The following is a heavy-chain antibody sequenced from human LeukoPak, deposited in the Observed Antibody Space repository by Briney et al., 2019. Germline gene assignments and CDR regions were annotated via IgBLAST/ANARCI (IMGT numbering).Heavy chain of an antibody. CDR3: ARASSGYYYDLDY. D-gene: IGHD3-22*01. V-gene: IGHV3-48*03. CDR1: GFTFSSYE. Sequence: PGGSLRLSCAASGFTFSSYEMNWVRQAPGKGLEWVSYISSSGSTIYYADSVKGRFTISRDNAKNSLYLQMNSLRAEDTAAYYCARASSGYYYDLDYWGQGTLVTVSS. CDR2: ISSSGSTI. J-gene: IGHJ4*02.